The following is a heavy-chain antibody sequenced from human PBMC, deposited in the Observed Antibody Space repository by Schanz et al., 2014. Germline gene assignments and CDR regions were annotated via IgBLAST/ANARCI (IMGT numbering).Heavy chain of an antibody. J-gene: IGHJ5*02. Sequence: QVQLVQSGAEVKKPGSSVKVSCKASGGTFSTYTISWVRQAPGQGLEWMGRIISILGIPNYAQKFQGRVTFTADKSTSTAYMELSSLKSEDTAVYYCARDRRRYYSTASCLHDNWFDPWGQGTLVIVSS. CDR2: IISILGIP. V-gene: IGHV1-69*08. CDR1: GGTFSTYT. CDR3: ARDRRRYYSTASCLHDNWFDP. D-gene: IGHD2-2*01.